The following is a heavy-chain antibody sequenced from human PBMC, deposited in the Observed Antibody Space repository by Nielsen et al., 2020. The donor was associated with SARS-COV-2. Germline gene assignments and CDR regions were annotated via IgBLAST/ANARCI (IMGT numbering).Heavy chain of an antibody. CDR2: ISAYNGNT. Sequence: WVRQAPGQGLEWTGWISAYNGNTNYAQKLQGRVTMTTDTSTSTAYMELRSLRSDDTAVYYCARDEQWRDFDYWGQGTLVTVSS. CDR3: ARDEQWRDFDY. D-gene: IGHD6-19*01. V-gene: IGHV1-18*01. J-gene: IGHJ4*02.